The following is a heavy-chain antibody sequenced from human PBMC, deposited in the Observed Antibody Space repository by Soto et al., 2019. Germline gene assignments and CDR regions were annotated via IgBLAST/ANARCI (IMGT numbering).Heavy chain of an antibody. D-gene: IGHD3-16*01. CDR1: RLSFSTYD. V-gene: IGHV3-33*01. J-gene: IGHJ6*02. CDR2: IWSDGSRQ. CDR3: AGEPRGGAYDMGV. Sequence: QVQLVESGGAVVQPGTSLRLSCAASRLSFSTYDMHWVRQAPGKGLEWVALIWSDGSRQFYGDSVKGRFTISRDNSKNTLSLQMNSLRVEDTAIYYCAGEPRGGAYDMGVWGQGTTVTVSS.